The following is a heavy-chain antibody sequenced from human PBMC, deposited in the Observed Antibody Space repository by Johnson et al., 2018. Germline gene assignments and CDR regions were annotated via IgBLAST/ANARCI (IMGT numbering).Heavy chain of an antibody. Sequence: QLLESGGGVVQPGRSLRLSCAASGFTFSNYGMHWVRQAPGKGLEWVAVIWYDGSNKYYADSVKGRFTISRDNSKNTLYLQMNSLRAEDTAVYYCAKSKVTTLPIPFDYWGQGILVTVSS. CDR2: IWYDGSNK. D-gene: IGHD4-17*01. J-gene: IGHJ4*02. CDR3: AKSKVTTLPIPFDY. V-gene: IGHV3-33*06. CDR1: GFTFSNYG.